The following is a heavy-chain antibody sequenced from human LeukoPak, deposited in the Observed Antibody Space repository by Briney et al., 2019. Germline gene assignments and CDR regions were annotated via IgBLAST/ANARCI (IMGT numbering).Heavy chain of an antibody. Sequence: GGSLGLSCVASGFSFRNYAIHWVRQAPGKGLEYVSVINTDGRITYYADSVKGRFTISRDNSKNTVYLQMGSLRGEDMAVYYCTRDGGSFCDFDYWGQGALVTVSP. CDR1: GFSFRNYA. CDR3: TRDGGSFCDFDY. J-gene: IGHJ4*02. D-gene: IGHD1-26*01. V-gene: IGHV3-64*02. CDR2: INTDGRIT.